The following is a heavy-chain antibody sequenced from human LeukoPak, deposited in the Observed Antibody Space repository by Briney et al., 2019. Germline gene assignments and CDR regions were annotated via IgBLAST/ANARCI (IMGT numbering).Heavy chain of an antibody. Sequence: SQTLSLTCAISGDSVSRTDAGWSWIRQSPSRGLEWLGRTYYRSKWYNDYAVSVKSRITINPDTSKNQFSLQLNSVTPEDTAVYYCARGFRYDFWSGYSDFDYWGQGTLVTVSS. CDR1: GDSVSRTDAG. V-gene: IGHV6-1*01. CDR2: TYYRSKWYN. J-gene: IGHJ4*02. CDR3: ARGFRYDFWSGYSDFDY. D-gene: IGHD3-3*01.